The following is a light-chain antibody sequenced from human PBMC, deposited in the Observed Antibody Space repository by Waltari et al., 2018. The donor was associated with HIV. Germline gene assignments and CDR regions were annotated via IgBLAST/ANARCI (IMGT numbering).Light chain of an antibody. Sequence: QSALTQPPSVSGSPGQSVTIACTGTSNDGGVNNRCSWYQQSPGPSPTLIIHEVITRTSGVPDRFSGSKTGNTASLTTSGLQAEDEADYYCSSYTSSATYVFGTGTKVTVL. CDR3: SSYTSSATYV. CDR2: EVI. J-gene: IGLJ1*01. V-gene: IGLV2-18*03. CDR1: SNDGGVNNR.